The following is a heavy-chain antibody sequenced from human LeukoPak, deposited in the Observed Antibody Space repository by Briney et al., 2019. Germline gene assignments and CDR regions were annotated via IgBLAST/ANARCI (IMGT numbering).Heavy chain of an antibody. CDR2: ISYDGSNK. CDR1: GFTFSSYG. CDR3: VRHFDY. D-gene: IGHD6-6*01. V-gene: IGHV3-30*03. J-gene: IGHJ4*02. Sequence: PGRSLRLSCAASGFTFSSYGMHWVRQAPSKGLEWVAVISYDGSNKYYADSVKGRFTISRDNSKNTLYLQMNSLRAEDTAVYYAVRHFDYWGQGTLVTVSS.